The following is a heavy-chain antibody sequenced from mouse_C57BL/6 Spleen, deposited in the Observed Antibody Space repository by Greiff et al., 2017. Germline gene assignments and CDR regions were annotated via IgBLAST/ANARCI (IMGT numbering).Heavy chain of an antibody. CDR1: CSAFSSSW. Sequence: QVQLKASGPVLVKPGASVKFSCKASCSAFSSSWMNWVQQRPGKGLGWIGRIYPGGGNTNYNGKFKGKAKLTVDKSSSTAYMQLSSLTSEDSAVYFCARTYYRLDYWGQGTTLTVSS. D-gene: IGHD2-14*01. V-gene: IGHV1-82*01. CDR2: IYPGGGNT. J-gene: IGHJ2*01. CDR3: ARTYYRLDY.